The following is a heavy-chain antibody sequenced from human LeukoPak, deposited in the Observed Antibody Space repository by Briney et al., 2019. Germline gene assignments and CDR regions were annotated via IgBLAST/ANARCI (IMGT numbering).Heavy chain of an antibody. J-gene: IGHJ4*02. V-gene: IGHV3-33*01. D-gene: IGHD3-16*01. CDR2: IWYDGSNK. CDR3: ARDFTFDY. Sequence: QPGGSLRLSCAASGFTFSRYGMHWVRQAPGKGLEWVAVIWYDGSNKYYADSVKGRFTVSRDNSKNTLCLQLNSLRAEDTAVYYCARDFTFDYWGQGTLVTVSS. CDR1: GFTFSRYG.